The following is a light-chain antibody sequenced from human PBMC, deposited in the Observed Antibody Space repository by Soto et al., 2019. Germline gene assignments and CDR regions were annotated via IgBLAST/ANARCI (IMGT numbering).Light chain of an antibody. J-gene: IGKJ4*01. CDR2: GVS. CDR3: QQYGDWPLT. V-gene: IGKV3-15*01. Sequence: EIVLTHSPATLSLSPVARATLSCRASQSVRSTYLAWYQQKPGQAPRLLIFGVSNRAAGIPARFSGSGSGTEFTLTISSLQSEDFAVYYCQQYGDWPLTFGGGTKVDIK. CDR1: QSVRSTY.